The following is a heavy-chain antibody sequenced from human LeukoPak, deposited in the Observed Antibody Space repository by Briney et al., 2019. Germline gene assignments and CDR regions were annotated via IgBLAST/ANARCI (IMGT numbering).Heavy chain of an antibody. Sequence: GGSLRLSCAASGFTFDDYAMHWVRQAPGKGLEWVSGISWNSGSIGYADSVKGRFTISRDNAKNSLYLQTNSLRAEDMALYYCARSGTVATPFDYWGQGTLVTVSS. CDR1: GFTFDDYA. J-gene: IGHJ4*02. CDR3: ARSGTVATPFDY. D-gene: IGHD4-17*01. V-gene: IGHV3-9*03. CDR2: ISWNSGSI.